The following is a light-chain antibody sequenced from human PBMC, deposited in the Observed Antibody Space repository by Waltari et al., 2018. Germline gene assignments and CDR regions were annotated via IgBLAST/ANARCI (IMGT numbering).Light chain of an antibody. J-gene: IGLJ2*01. Sequence: QSALNQEASVSGTVGQRVTLSCTGNNNNIGTYGSGWYQQISHGPPKSVMFGISLPSGIPDRFSGSKSGTTASLTISGLQPEDEADYYCSSYASSSYLLFGRGTKLTVL. V-gene: IGLV2-18*02. CDR1: NNNIGTYG. CDR3: SSYASSSYLL. CDR2: GI.